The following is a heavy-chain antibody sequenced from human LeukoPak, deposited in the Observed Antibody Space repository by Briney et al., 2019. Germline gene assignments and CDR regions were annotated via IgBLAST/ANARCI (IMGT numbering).Heavy chain of an antibody. V-gene: IGHV4-30-2*01. CDR3: AREVLVRGSYGMDV. D-gene: IGHD3-10*01. Sequence: PSQTLSLTFAVSGGSISSGGYSWSWIRQPPGKGLEWIGYIYHSGSTYYNPSLKSRVTISVDRSKNQFSLKLSSVTAADTAVYYCAREVLVRGSYGMDVWGQGTTVTVSS. CDR2: IYHSGST. J-gene: IGHJ6*02. CDR1: GGSISSGGYS.